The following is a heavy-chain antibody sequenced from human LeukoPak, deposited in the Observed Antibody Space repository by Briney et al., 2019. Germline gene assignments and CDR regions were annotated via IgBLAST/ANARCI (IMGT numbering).Heavy chain of an antibody. Sequence: PGGSLRLSXAASGFTFSSYSMNSVRQAPGKGLEWVSSISSSSSYIYYADSVKGRFTISRDNAKNSLYLQMNSLRAEDTAVYYCGLELQARLVDYWGQGTLVTVSS. D-gene: IGHD1-7*01. CDR3: GLELQARLVDY. CDR2: ISSSSSYI. CDR1: GFTFSSYS. J-gene: IGHJ4*02. V-gene: IGHV3-21*01.